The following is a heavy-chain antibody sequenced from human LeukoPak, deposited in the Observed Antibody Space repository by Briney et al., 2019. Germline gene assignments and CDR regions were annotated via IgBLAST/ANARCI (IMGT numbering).Heavy chain of an antibody. CDR2: IRSSGSIK. Sequence: GGSLRLSCAASGFTFSDYYMRWIRQAPGKGLEWVSYIRSSGSIKFYADSVRGRFTISRDNAKNSLYLQMNSLRAEDTAVYYCARADCSSSSCYEFDYWGQGTLVTVSS. D-gene: IGHD2-2*01. CDR3: ARADCSSSSCYEFDY. V-gene: IGHV3-11*04. J-gene: IGHJ4*02. CDR1: GFTFSDYY.